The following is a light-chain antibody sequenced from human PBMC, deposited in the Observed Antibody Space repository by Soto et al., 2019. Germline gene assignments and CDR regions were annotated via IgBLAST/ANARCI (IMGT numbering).Light chain of an antibody. CDR2: EVT. CDR1: SSDVGGYNY. CDR3: SAYTTSNTWV. V-gene: IGLV2-14*01. Sequence: HSALTQPASVSGSPGQSITISCTGTSSDVGGYNYVSWYQQHPGKPPKLMIYEVTNRPSGVSNRFSGSRSGNTASLTISGLQAEDEAYYYCSAYTTSNTWVFGGGTKLTVL. J-gene: IGLJ3*02.